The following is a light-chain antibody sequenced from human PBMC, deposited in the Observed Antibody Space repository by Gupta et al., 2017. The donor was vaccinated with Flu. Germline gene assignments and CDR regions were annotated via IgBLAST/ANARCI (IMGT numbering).Light chain of an antibody. V-gene: IGLV8-61*01. CDR1: SASVSTTHD. Sequence: QTVVTQEPTLSVSPGGTVPLTCGLSSASVSTTHDPCWFQQTPGQAPRTLIHSTSTRFSGVPDRFSGSILDNKAALIITGAQADDESDYYCVLHVGSGIWVFGGGTKLTVL. CDR3: VLHVGSGIWV. CDR2: STS. J-gene: IGLJ3*02.